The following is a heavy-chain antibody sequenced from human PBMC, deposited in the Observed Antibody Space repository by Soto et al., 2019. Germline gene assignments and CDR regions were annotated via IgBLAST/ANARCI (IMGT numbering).Heavy chain of an antibody. Sequence: SETLSLTCTVSGGSISSYYWSWIRQPPGKGLEWIGYIYYSGSTYYSPSLKSRVTISVDTSKNQFSLKLSSVTAADTAVYYCARYCSGGSCYPDDAFDIWGQGTMVTVSS. CDR3: ARYCSGGSCYPDDAFDI. CDR1: GGSISSYY. V-gene: IGHV4-59*12. J-gene: IGHJ3*02. D-gene: IGHD2-15*01. CDR2: IYYSGST.